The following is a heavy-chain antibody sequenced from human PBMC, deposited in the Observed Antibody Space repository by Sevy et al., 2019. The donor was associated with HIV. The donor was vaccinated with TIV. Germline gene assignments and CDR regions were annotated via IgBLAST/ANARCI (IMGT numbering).Heavy chain of an antibody. J-gene: IGHJ5*02. CDR2: IYYSGST. CDR3: ARDTRSGVAAVLGLGGGHWFDP. V-gene: IGHV4-31*03. D-gene: IGHD6-13*01. Sequence: SETLSLTCTVSGGSISSGGYYWSWIRQHPGKGLEWIGYIYYSGSTYYNPSLKSRVTISVDTSKNQFSLKLGSMTAADTAVYYCARDTRSGVAAVLGLGGGHWFDPWGQGTLVTVSS. CDR1: GGSISSGGYY.